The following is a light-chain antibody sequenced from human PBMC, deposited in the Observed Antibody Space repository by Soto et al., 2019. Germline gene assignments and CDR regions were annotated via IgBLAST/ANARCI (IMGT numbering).Light chain of an antibody. CDR1: QSISSW. J-gene: IGKJ4*01. Sequence: DIQMTQSPSALSASVGDRATITCRASQSISSWLAWYQQKPGKAPKLLIYGISTLQGGVPSRFSGSESGADFTLTISSVQPEDSATYYCQQAATFPLTFGGGTDVEI. CDR2: GIS. V-gene: IGKV1-12*01. CDR3: QQAATFPLT.